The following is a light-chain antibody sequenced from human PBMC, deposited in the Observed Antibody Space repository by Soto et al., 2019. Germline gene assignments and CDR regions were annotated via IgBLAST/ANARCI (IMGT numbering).Light chain of an antibody. CDR3: QQYNNWPRT. CDR1: QSVSSN. J-gene: IGKJ1*01. V-gene: IGKV3-15*01. Sequence: EIVMTQSPATLSVSPGERATLSCRASQSVSSNLAWYQQKPGQAPRLLIYGASTRATGIPARFSGSGSGTEFTLTISSPQSVDFAVYYCQQYNNWPRTFGQGT. CDR2: GAS.